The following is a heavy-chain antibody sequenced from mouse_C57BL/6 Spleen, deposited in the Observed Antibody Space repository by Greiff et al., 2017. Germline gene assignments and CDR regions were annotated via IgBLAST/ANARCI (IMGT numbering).Heavy chain of an antibody. CDR1: GYTFTSYW. Sequence: QVQLKQPGAELVKPGASVKMSCKASGYTFTSYWITWVKQRPGHGLEWIGDIYPGSGSTNYNEKFKSKATLTVDTSSSTAYMQLSSLTSEDSAVYYCARGFYYDYPYAMDYWGQGTSVTVSS. CDR2: IYPGSGST. D-gene: IGHD2-4*01. V-gene: IGHV1-55*01. J-gene: IGHJ4*01. CDR3: ARGFYYDYPYAMDY.